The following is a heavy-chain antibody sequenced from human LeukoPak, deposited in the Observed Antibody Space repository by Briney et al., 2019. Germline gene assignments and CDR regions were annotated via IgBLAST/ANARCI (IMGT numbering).Heavy chain of an antibody. V-gene: IGHV3-53*01. D-gene: IGHD6-19*01. CDR3: ARAPSGWSDYWYFDL. Sequence: PGGSLRLSCAASGFTVSSNYMSWVRRAPGKGLEWVSLIYSGGVTYYADSVKGRFIISRDNSKNTLFLQMNSLRAEDTAVYYCARAPSGWSDYWYFDLWGRGTLVTVSS. CDR1: GFTVSSNY. J-gene: IGHJ2*01. CDR2: IYSGGVT.